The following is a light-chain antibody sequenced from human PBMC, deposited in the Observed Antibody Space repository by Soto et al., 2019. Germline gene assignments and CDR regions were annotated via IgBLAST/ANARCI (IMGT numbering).Light chain of an antibody. J-gene: IGKJ4*01. Sequence: EIVMTQSPATLSVSPGEGATLSCRASHSVDSNLAWYQQKPGQAPRLLIYDASKRAPGIPARFSGSGSGTDFTLTISSLEPEDFAVYHCQHSDYWLFGGGTKVEI. CDR1: HSVDSN. CDR3: QHSDYWL. V-gene: IGKV3-11*01. CDR2: DAS.